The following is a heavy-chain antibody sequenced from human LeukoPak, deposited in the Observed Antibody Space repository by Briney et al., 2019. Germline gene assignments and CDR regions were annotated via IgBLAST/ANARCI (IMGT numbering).Heavy chain of an antibody. CDR1: GFTFSNYW. CDR3: ASNWGFDY. Sequence: GGSLRLSCAASGFTFSNYWMHWVRQAPGKGLVWVSRINTDGSSTDFADSVKGRFTISRDNAKNTLYLQMNSLRAEDTAVYYCASNWGFDYWGQGTLVTVSS. CDR2: INTDGSST. V-gene: IGHV3-74*01. J-gene: IGHJ4*02. D-gene: IGHD7-27*01.